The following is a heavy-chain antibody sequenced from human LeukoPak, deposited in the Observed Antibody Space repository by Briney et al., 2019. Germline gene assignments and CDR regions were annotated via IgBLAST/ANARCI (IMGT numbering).Heavy chain of an antibody. D-gene: IGHD5-18*01. CDR2: ISSSSGFI. J-gene: IGHJ4*02. CDR1: GFTFSDYY. CDR3: ARDRRGYSYGPLDH. V-gene: IGHV3-11*06. Sequence: GGSLRLSCAASGFTFSDYYMSWIRQAPGKGLEWVSYISSSSGFIYYADSVKGRFTISRDNAKDSLYLQMNSLRAEDTAVYYCARDRRGYSYGPLDHWGQGTLVTVSS.